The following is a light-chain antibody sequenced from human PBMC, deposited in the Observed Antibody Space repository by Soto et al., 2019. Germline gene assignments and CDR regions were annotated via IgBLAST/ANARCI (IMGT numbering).Light chain of an antibody. CDR2: DAS. Sequence: DIQMTQNPSTLSASVGDRVTITCRASQSISSWLAWYQQKPGKAPKLLIYDASSLESGVPSRFSGSGSGTEFTLTISSLQPDDFATYYCQQYNSYSTWTFGQGTKADIK. CDR3: QQYNSYSTWT. J-gene: IGKJ1*01. V-gene: IGKV1-5*01. CDR1: QSISSW.